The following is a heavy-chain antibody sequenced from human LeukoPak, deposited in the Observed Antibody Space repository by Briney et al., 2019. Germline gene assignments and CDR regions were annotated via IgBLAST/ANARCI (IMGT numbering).Heavy chain of an antibody. CDR3: ARASFLDSSGYYNDAFDI. V-gene: IGHV3-48*01. D-gene: IGHD3-22*01. CDR1: GFTFSSYS. CDR2: ISSSSSTI. Sequence: PGGSLRLSCAASGFTFSSYSMNWVRQAPGKGLEWVSYISSSSSTIYYADSVKGRFTISRDNAKNSLYLQMNSLRAEDTAVYYCARASFLDSSGYYNDAFDIWGQGTMVTVSS. J-gene: IGHJ3*02.